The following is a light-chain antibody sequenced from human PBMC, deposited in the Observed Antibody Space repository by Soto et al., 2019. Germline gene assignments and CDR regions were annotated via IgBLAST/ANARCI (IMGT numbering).Light chain of an antibody. Sequence: DFVMTQSPDSLAVPLCERATINCKSSQSVLYSSNNKNYLAWYQQKPGQPPKLLIYWASTREPGVPDRFSGSGSGTDFTLTISSLQAEDVAVYFCQQYYSSPLTFGGGTKVDIK. CDR3: QQYYSSPLT. CDR2: WAS. CDR1: QSVLYSSNNKNY. J-gene: IGKJ4*01. V-gene: IGKV4-1*01.